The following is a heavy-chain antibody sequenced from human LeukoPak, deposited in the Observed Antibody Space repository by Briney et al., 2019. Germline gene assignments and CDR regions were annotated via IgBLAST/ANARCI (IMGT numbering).Heavy chain of an antibody. D-gene: IGHD6-13*01. CDR1: GFTLSAYW. Sequence: GGSLRLSCAASGFTLSAYWMSWVRQLPGKGLEWVANIKQDAGEIRYVDSVKGRFTISRDNAKNSVYLQMNSLRAEDTGLYYCARLGSSWDFFDFWGQGTLVTVS. V-gene: IGHV3-7*01. CDR3: ARLGSSWDFFDF. CDR2: IKQDAGEI. J-gene: IGHJ4*02.